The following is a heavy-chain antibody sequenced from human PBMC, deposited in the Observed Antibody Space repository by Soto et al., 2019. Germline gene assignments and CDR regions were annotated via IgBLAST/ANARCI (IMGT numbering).Heavy chain of an antibody. CDR3: ARYGPYCSSTSCYHYYYYYYMDV. V-gene: IGHV3-33*01. J-gene: IGHJ6*03. D-gene: IGHD2-2*01. CDR2: IWYDGSNK. Sequence: QVQLVESGGGVVQPGRSLRLSCAASGFTFSSYGMHWVRQAPGKGLEWVAVIWYDGSNKYYADSVKGRFTISRDNSKNTLYLQMNSRRAEDTAVYYCARYGPYCSSTSCYHYYYYYYMDVWGKGTTVTVSS. CDR1: GFTFSSYG.